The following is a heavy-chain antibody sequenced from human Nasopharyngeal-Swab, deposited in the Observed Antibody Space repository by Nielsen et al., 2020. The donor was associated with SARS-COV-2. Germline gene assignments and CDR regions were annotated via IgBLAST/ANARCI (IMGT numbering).Heavy chain of an antibody. CDR2: ISDSSSFI. D-gene: IGHD6-13*01. CDR3: ARRGYSRPS. Sequence: GESLKISCAASGFTFSSYSMNWVRQAPGTGLEWVSSISDSSSFIYYADSVKGRFTISRDNAKNSLYLQMNSLRAEDTAVYYCARRGYSRPSWGQGTLVTVSS. CDR1: GFTFSSYS. V-gene: IGHV3-21*01. J-gene: IGHJ4*02.